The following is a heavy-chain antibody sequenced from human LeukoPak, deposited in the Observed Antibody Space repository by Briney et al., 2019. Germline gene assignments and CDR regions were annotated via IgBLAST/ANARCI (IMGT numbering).Heavy chain of an antibody. CDR1: GGSISSGSYY. Sequence: SETLSLTCTVSGGSISSGSYYWSWIRQPAGKGLEWIGRIYTSGSTNYNPSLKSRVTISVDTSKNQFSLKLSSVTAAGTAVYYCAREQGYLGAFDIWGQGTMVTVSS. J-gene: IGHJ3*02. D-gene: IGHD2-15*01. CDR2: IYTSGST. V-gene: IGHV4-61*02. CDR3: AREQGYLGAFDI.